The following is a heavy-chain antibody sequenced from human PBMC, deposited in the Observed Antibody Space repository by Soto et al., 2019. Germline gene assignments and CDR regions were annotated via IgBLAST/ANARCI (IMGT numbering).Heavy chain of an antibody. CDR1: GYTFTRYT. J-gene: IGHJ5*02. Sequence: VKVSCKASGYTFTRYTMNWVRQAPGQRLEWMGWINPDNGNTKSSQKFQDRVIITRDTSASTACMDLSSLRSEDTAVYYCARGIATGQLDPWGQGTLVTVSS. CDR2: INPDNGNT. V-gene: IGHV1-3*01. CDR3: ARGIATGQLDP. D-gene: IGHD2-15*01.